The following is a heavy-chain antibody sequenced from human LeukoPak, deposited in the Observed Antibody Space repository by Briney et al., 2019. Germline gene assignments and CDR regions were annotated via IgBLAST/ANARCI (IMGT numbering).Heavy chain of an antibody. CDR2: ISSNSSYI. CDR3: ARDRVPAAILDY. V-gene: IGHV3-21*01. J-gene: IGHJ4*02. D-gene: IGHD2-2*01. CDR1: GFTFSSYS. Sequence: GGSLRLSCAASGFTFSSYSMNWVRQAPGKGLEWVSSISSNSSYIYYADSVKGRFTISRDNAKNSLYLQMNSLRAEDTAVYYCARDRVPAAILDYWGQGTLVTVSS.